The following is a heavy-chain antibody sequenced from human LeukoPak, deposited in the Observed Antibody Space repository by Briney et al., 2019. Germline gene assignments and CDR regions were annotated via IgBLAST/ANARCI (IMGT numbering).Heavy chain of an antibody. CDR1: GWSFSGYY. Sequence: SETLSLTCAVYGWSFSGYYWSWIRQPPGKGLEWIGEINHSGSTNYNPSLKRRVTISVDTSKNQFSLKLSSVTAADTAVYYCARAQYYDFWSGLDLGNDYWGQGTLVTVSS. V-gene: IGHV4-34*01. CDR2: INHSGST. D-gene: IGHD3-3*01. J-gene: IGHJ4*02. CDR3: ARAQYYDFWSGLDLGNDY.